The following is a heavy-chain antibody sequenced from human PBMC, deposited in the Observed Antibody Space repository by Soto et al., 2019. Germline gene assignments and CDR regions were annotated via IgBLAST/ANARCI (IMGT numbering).Heavy chain of an antibody. CDR3: ANTGSRYYYYGMDV. V-gene: IGHV4-39*01. J-gene: IGHJ6*02. Sequence: SETLSLTCTVSGGSIISSSYYWVWIRQPPGKGLEWIGSIYYSGSTYYNPSLKSRVTISVDTSKNQFSLKLSSVTAADTAVYYCANTGSRYYYYGMDVWGQGTTVTVSS. CDR1: GGSIISSSYY. CDR2: IYYSGST.